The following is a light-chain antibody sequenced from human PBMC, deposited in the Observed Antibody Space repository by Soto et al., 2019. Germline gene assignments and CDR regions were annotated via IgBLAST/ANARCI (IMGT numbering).Light chain of an antibody. V-gene: IGLV2-8*01. Sequence: QSALTQPPSASGSPGQSVTISCTGTSSDVGANNYVSWYQQHPGQAPKLIIHEVDKRPSGVPDRFSGSKSGNTASLTVSGVQVEDEADYYCSSFAGRNAFGVFGGGTKVTVL. CDR2: EVD. CDR3: SSFAGRNAFGV. CDR1: SSDVGANNY. J-gene: IGLJ3*02.